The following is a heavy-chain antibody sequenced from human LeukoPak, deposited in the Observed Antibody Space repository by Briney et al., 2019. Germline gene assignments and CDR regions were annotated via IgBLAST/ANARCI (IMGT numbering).Heavy chain of an antibody. V-gene: IGHV3-48*04. CDR1: GFTFSNYN. CDR3: ARLRYYGMDV. CDR2: ISSSSSTI. Sequence: GGSLRLSCAASGFTFSNYNMNWVRQAPEKGLEWVSYISSSSSTIYYADSVKSRFTISRDNAKNSLYLQMNSLRAEDTAVYYCARLRYYGMDVWGQGTTVTVSS. J-gene: IGHJ6*02.